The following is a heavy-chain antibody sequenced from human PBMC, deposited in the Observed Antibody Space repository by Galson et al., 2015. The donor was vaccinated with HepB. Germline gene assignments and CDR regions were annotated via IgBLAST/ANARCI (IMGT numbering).Heavy chain of an antibody. J-gene: IGHJ3*02. Sequence: AMRLSCAASGFTFSNYGMHWVRQAPGKGQEWVAVIWYDGTYENYADSVKGRFTISRDNSKNTLYLQVSSLRADDTAIYYCAKDLSNYCDCFDIWGQGTMVTVSS. CDR1: GFTFSNYG. CDR2: IWYDGTYE. CDR3: AKDLSNYCDCFDI. D-gene: IGHD4-17*01. V-gene: IGHV3-33*06.